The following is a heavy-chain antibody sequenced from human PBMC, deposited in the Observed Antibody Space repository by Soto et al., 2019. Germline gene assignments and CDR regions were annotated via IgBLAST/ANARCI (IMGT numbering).Heavy chain of an antibody. Sequence: GGALRLSCAASGFTFSSYDMHWVRQATGKGLEWVSAIGTAGDTYYPGSVKGRFTISRENAKNSLYLQMNSLRAEDTAVYYCARGLAWELPNFRAQGTPDTVSS. CDR3: ARGLAWELPNF. D-gene: IGHD1-26*01. J-gene: IGHJ4*02. V-gene: IGHV3-13*01. CDR1: GFTFSSYD. CDR2: IGTAGDT.